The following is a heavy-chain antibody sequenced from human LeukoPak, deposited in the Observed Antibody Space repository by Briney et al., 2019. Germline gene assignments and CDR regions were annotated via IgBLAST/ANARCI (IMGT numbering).Heavy chain of an antibody. J-gene: IGHJ4*02. Sequence: GGSLRLSCAASGFTFSNAWMNWVRQAPGKGLEWVGRIKSKTDGGTADYAAPVKGRFTISRDDSKTTLYLQMNDLKTEDTAVYYCTTVMITFGGVIPNYWGQGTLATVSS. CDR1: GFTFSNAW. CDR2: IKSKTDGGTA. D-gene: IGHD3-16*02. V-gene: IGHV3-15*01. CDR3: TTVMITFGGVIPNY.